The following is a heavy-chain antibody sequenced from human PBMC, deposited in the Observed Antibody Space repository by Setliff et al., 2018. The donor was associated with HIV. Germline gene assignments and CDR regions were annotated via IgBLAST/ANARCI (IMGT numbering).Heavy chain of an antibody. Sequence: PGGSLRLSCAASGFTFSSYGMHWVRQAPGKGLVWVSRINSDESSTSCADSVKGRFTISRDNAKNTLYLEMNSLRACDTAVYYCTKERGDGYGYYLHYWGQGTLVTVSS. J-gene: IGHJ4*02. V-gene: IGHV3-74*01. D-gene: IGHD5-12*01. CDR3: TKERGDGYGYYLHY. CDR2: INSDESST. CDR1: GFTFSSYG.